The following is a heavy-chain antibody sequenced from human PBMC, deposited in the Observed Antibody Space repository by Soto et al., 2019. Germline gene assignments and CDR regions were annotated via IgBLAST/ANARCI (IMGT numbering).Heavy chain of an antibody. CDR2: ISGSGGST. D-gene: IGHD3-22*01. Sequence: GGSLRLSCAASGFTFSSYAMSWVRQAPGKGLEWVSAISGSGGSTYYADSVKGRFTISRDNSKNTLYLQMNSLRAEDTAVYYCAKDSMIVVVTNWFDPWGQGTLVTVSS. CDR1: GFTFSSYA. J-gene: IGHJ5*02. CDR3: AKDSMIVVVTNWFDP. V-gene: IGHV3-23*01.